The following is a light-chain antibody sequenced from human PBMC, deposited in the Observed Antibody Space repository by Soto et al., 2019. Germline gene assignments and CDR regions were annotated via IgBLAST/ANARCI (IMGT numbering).Light chain of an antibody. Sequence: QSALTQPASVSGSPGQSITISCTGTVTDVGSYTSVSWYKQNPGEAPRLLIFGVSNRPSGVSSRFSGSKSGNTATLDISGLQVDDEGDYYCSSYGGDHIVKFGGGTQLTVL. V-gene: IGLV2-14*03. CDR3: SSYGGDHIVK. J-gene: IGLJ3*02. CDR2: GVS. CDR1: VTDVGSYTS.